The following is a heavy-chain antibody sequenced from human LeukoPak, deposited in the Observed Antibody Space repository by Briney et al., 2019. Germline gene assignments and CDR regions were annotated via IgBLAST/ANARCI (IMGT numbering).Heavy chain of an antibody. CDR1: GGAISNSSYY. CDR3: ARLRLRYDSNGYSTSYEAVDI. J-gene: IGHJ3*02. CDR2: IDYSGST. D-gene: IGHD3-22*01. Sequence: SETLSLTCTVSGGAISNSSYYWGWIRQPPGKGLECIGSIDYSGSTYYNPSLRSRVTISVDTSKNHFSLKLSSVTAADTAVYYCARLRLRYDSNGYSTSYEAVDIWGQGTVVTVSS. V-gene: IGHV4-39*02.